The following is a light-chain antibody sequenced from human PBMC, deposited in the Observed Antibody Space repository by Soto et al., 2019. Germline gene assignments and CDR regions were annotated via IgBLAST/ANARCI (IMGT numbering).Light chain of an antibody. Sequence: QSALHQPPSASGSPGQSVTISCTGTSNDVGGYNFVSWYQQHPGKAPKLMIFEVSKRPSGVPDRFSGSKSGSTASLTVSGLQAEDEADYYCSSYAGNNIYYVFGTGTKVTVL. J-gene: IGLJ1*01. CDR1: SNDVGGYNF. CDR3: SSYAGNNIYYV. CDR2: EVS. V-gene: IGLV2-8*01.